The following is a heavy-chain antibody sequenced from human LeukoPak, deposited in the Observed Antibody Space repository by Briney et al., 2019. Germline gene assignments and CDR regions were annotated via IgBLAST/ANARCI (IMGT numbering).Heavy chain of an antibody. CDR2: ISGSGNNT. CDR3: ARVAEAGYFDY. V-gene: IGHV3-23*01. J-gene: IGHJ4*02. CDR1: GFTFGSYA. D-gene: IGHD6-19*01. Sequence: PGGSLRLSCAAAGFTFGSYAMSWVRQTPGKGLEWVSTISGSGNNTYYADSVKGRFTISRDSSKNTLYLQMNSPRAEDTAVYYCARVAEAGYFDYWGQGTLVTVSS.